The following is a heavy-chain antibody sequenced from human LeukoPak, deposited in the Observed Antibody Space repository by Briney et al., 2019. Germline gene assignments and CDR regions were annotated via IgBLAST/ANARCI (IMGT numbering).Heavy chain of an antibody. Sequence: QAGGSLRLSCAASGFTFSSYAMSWVRQAPGKGLEWVSSISDSGGSTYYADSVKGRFTISRDNSKNTLYLQMNSLGAEDTAVYYCAKRPGQNTNGYFDYWGQGTLVAVSS. CDR2: ISDSGGST. J-gene: IGHJ4*02. V-gene: IGHV3-23*01. CDR1: GFTFSSYA. D-gene: IGHD2-8*01. CDR3: AKRPGQNTNGYFDY.